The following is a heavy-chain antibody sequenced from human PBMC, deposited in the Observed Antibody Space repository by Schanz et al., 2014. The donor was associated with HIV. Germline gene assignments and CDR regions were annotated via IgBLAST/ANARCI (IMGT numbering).Heavy chain of an antibody. CDR2: ISSNKEYI. CDR3: ARRSSDGGYYDN. J-gene: IGHJ4*02. Sequence: VQLEESGGRPVKPGESLRLSCAASGFTFSYYSMNWVRQPPGKGLEWVSSISSNKEYIYYAGSLKGRFTISRDNAKNLLYLQMNNVSAEDTAVYYCARRSSDGGYYDNWGQGTLVTVSS. V-gene: IGHV3-21*06. D-gene: IGHD2-15*01. CDR1: GFTFSYYS.